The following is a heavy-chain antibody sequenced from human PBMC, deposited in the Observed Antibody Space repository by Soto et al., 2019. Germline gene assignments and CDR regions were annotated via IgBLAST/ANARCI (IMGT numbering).Heavy chain of an antibody. V-gene: IGHV3-64*04. CDR1: GFTFSSYA. CDR3: AKGAIAARVFNWFDP. D-gene: IGHD6-6*01. CDR2: ISSNGGRT. J-gene: IGHJ5*02. Sequence: GGSLRLSCAASGFTFSSYAMHWVRQAPGKGLEFVSAISSNGGRTYYADSVKGRFTISRDNSKNSLCLQMNSLRTEDTALYYCAKGAIAARVFNWFDPWGQGTLVTVSS.